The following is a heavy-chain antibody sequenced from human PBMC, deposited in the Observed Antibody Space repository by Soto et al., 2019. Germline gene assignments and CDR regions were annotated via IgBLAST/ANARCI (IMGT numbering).Heavy chain of an antibody. CDR1: GFTFSSYS. D-gene: IGHD3-9*01. CDR2: ISSSSSTI. Sequence: EVQLVESGGGLVQPGGSLRLSCAASGFTFSSYSMNWVRQAPGKGLEWVSNISSSSSTIYYADSVKGRFTISRDNAKNSLYLQMNSLRAEDTAVYYCARDRPLPRYYDIPFDIWGQGTMVTVSS. CDR3: ARDRPLPRYYDIPFDI. V-gene: IGHV3-48*01. J-gene: IGHJ3*02.